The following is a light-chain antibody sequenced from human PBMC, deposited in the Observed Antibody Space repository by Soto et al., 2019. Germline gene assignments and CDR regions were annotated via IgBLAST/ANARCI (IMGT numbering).Light chain of an antibody. CDR2: IAS. CDR1: QSVNSK. Sequence: ETLITQSRASLSVCPGGRATRSCRASQSVNSKLAWDQQNPGQAPRRLIYIASNRATGIPARFRGTRNGTDTALTISIMQAEGFGVCGCQQYYNWPPWAFGQGTKV. J-gene: IGKJ1*01. V-gene: IGKV3D-15*03. CDR3: QQYYNWPPWA.